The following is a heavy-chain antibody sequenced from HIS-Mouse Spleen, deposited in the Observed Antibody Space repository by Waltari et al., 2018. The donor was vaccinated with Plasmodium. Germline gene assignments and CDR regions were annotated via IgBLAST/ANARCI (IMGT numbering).Heavy chain of an antibody. CDR2: IKQDGSVK. CDR3: ASSWYWYFDL. CDR1: GFTFSSYW. V-gene: IGHV3-7*01. D-gene: IGHD6-13*01. J-gene: IGHJ2*01. Sequence: EVQLVESGGGLVQPGGSLRLSCAASGFTFSSYWMSWVRQAPGKGLECVANIKQDGSVKYYVDSVKGRFTISRDNTKNSLYLQMNSLRAEDTAVYYCASSWYWYFDLWGRGTLVTVSS.